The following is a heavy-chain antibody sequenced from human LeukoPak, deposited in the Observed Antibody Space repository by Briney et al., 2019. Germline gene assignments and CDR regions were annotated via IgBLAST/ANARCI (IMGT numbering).Heavy chain of an antibody. CDR1: GYSFTAYW. V-gene: IGHV5-51*01. J-gene: IGHJ4*02. CDR2: TYPGDSNT. D-gene: IGHD6-19*01. Sequence: GESLKISCKVSGYSFTAYWIGWVLQMPGMGLEWVAITYPGDSNTVYSPSFQGQVTISADTSISTAYLQWNSLRASDTAMYFCVRHPQRSGWSHFDYWGQGTLVTVSP. CDR3: VRHPQRSGWSHFDY.